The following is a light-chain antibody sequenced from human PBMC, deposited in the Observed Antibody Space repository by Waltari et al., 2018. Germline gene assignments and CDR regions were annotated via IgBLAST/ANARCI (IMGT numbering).Light chain of an antibody. V-gene: IGKV1-39*01. Sequence: DIQMTQSPSSLSASVGDRVTITCRASQSISSYLNWYQQKPGKARKLLIYAASSLQSGVPSRFSGRGSGTDFTLTISSLQPEDFATYYCQQSYSTPWTFGQGTKVEIK. CDR1: QSISSY. J-gene: IGKJ1*01. CDR3: QQSYSTPWT. CDR2: AAS.